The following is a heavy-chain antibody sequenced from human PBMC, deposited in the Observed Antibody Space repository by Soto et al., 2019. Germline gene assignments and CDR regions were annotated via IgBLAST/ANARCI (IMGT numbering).Heavy chain of an antibody. Sequence: PGGSLRLSCAASGFTVSSNYMSWVRQAPGKGLEWVSVIYSGGSTYYADSVKGRFTISRDNSKNTLYLQMNSLRAEDTAVYYCARGYIAAAGPFDYWGQGTLVTVSS. V-gene: IGHV3-66*01. CDR1: GFTVSSNY. CDR3: ARGYIAAAGPFDY. D-gene: IGHD6-13*01. J-gene: IGHJ4*02. CDR2: IYSGGST.